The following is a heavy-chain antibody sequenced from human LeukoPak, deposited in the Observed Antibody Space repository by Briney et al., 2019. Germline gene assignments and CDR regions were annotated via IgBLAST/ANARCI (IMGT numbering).Heavy chain of an antibody. J-gene: IGHJ3*02. CDR3: ARDFRGGRSGLDAFDI. V-gene: IGHV1-2*02. CDR2: INPNSGGT. CDR1: GYTFTDYY. D-gene: IGHD3-3*01. Sequence: ASVKVSCKASGYTFTDYYMHWVRQAPGQGLEWMGWINPNSGGTNYTQKFQGRVTMTRDTSISTAYMELRSLRSDDTAVYYCARDFRGGRSGLDAFDIWGQGTMVTVSS.